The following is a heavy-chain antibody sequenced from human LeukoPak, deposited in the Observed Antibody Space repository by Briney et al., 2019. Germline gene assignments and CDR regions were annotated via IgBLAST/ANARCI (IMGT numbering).Heavy chain of an antibody. CDR2: MNPNSGNT. V-gene: IGHV1-8*01. Sequence: ASVKVSCKASGYTFTSYDIYWVRQATGQGLEWMGWMNPNSGNTGYAQKFQGRVTMTRNTSISTAYMELSSLRSEDTAVYYCARGRSKYSSLKGFWFDPWGQGTLVTVSS. CDR1: GYTFTSYD. J-gene: IGHJ5*02. CDR3: ARGRSKYSSLKGFWFDP. D-gene: IGHD6-6*01.